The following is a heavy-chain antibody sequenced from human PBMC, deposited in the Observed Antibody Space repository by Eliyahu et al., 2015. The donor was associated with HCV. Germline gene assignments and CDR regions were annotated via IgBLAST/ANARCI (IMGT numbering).Heavy chain of an antibody. V-gene: IGHV4-39*01. CDR2: FDSTGRP. Sequence: QLQLQESGPGLVRPSETLSLTCTVSGGSISNTNYFWGWVRQPPGKGLEWIGSFDSTGRPHSNPSLWSRVSISVHTSENEFSLKLDSVTATDTAVYYCARSSTSNAGIAILDSWGQGSLVTVSS. CDR1: GGSISNTNYF. CDR3: ARSSTSNAGIAILDS. J-gene: IGHJ4*02. D-gene: IGHD2-2*01.